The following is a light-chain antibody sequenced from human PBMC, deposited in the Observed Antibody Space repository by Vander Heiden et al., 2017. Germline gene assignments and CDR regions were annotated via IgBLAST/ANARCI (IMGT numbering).Light chain of an antibody. J-gene: IGKJ2*01. CDR1: QTFSSTY. CDR2: GAS. Sequence: DIVLTQSPGTLSLSPGERATLSCRASQTFSSTYLAWYQQKPGQAPRLLIYGASTRATGIPGRFSGSGSGTDFTLTISRLEPEDFAVYYCQQFGTSPVTFGQGTKLEIK. V-gene: IGKV3-20*01. CDR3: QQFGTSPVT.